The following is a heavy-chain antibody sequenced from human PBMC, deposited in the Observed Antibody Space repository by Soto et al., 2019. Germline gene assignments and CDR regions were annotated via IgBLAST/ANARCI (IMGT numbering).Heavy chain of an antibody. D-gene: IGHD3-22*01. J-gene: IGHJ4*02. CDR2: ISYDGSNK. CDR1: GFTFSSYA. V-gene: IGHV3-30-3*01. CDR3: ARANPYYYDSSFDY. Sequence: VQLVESGGGLVQPGGSLRLSCAASGFTFSSYAMHWVRQAPGKGLEWVAVISYDGSNKYYADSVKGRFTISRDNSKNTLYLQMNSLRAEDTAVYYCARANPYYYDSSFDYWGQGTLVTVSS.